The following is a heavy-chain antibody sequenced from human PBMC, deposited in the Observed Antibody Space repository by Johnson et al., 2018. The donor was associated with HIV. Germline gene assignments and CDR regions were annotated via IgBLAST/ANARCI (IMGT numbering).Heavy chain of an antibody. D-gene: IGHD2-15*01. J-gene: IGHJ3*02. CDR1: GFTVSSNY. CDR3: ARAPGGSPRAAFDT. Sequence: VQLVESGGGLVQPGGSLRLSCAASGFTVSSNYMSWVRQAPGKGLEWVSVIYTGGSTYYADSVKGRFTISRDNSKNTLDLQMNSLRAEDTALYYCARAPGGSPRAAFDTWGQGTMVTVSS. V-gene: IGHV3-66*01. CDR2: IYTGGST.